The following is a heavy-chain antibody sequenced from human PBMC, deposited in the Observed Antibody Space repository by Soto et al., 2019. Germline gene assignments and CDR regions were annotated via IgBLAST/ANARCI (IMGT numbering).Heavy chain of an antibody. D-gene: IGHD6-13*01. CDR1: GLTFRNYG. V-gene: IGHV3-33*01. J-gene: IGHJ4*02. CDR3: ATWGGSWYAAEY. CDR2: IWYDGSKK. Sequence: QVQLVESGGGVVQTGGSLRLSCAASGLTFRNYGMHWVRQVPGKGLDWVAVIWYDGSKKNYADSVKGRFTISRDNSKNTLYLQMNSLRAEDTAVYYCATWGGSWYAAEYWGQGTLVTVSS.